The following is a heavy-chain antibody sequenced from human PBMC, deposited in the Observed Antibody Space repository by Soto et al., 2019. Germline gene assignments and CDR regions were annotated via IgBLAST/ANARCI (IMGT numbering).Heavy chain of an antibody. Sequence: EVQRLESGGGLVQPGGSLRLSCTASGFTFSDHAMTWVRQAPGKGLEWVSGISGGGSGADYADSVKGRFTVSRANSKNTLFLQMDSLRAEDTAVYYCALALWWYTHWGQGTLVTVSS. D-gene: IGHD2-15*01. J-gene: IGHJ4*02. CDR3: ALALWWYTH. CDR2: ISGGGSGA. V-gene: IGHV3-23*01. CDR1: GFTFSDHA.